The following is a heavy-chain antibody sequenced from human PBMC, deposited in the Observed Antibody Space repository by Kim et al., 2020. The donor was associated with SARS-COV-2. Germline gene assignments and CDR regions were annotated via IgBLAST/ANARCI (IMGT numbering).Heavy chain of an antibody. V-gene: IGHV3-21*01. CDR3: ARDGGGYSYGTVDY. J-gene: IGHJ4*02. D-gene: IGHD5-18*01. CDR2: ISSSSSYI. CDR1: GFTFSSYS. Sequence: GGSLRLSCAASGFTFSSYSMNWVRQAPGKGLEWVSSISSSSSYIYYADSVKGRFTISRDNAKNSLYLQMNSLRAEDTAVYYCARDGGGYSYGTVDYWGQGTLVTVSS.